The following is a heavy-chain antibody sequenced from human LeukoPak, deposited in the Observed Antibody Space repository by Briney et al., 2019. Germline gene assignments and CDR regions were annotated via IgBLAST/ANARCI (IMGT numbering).Heavy chain of an antibody. Sequence: SETLSLTCAVYGRSFSGYYWSWIRQPPGKGLEWIGEINHSGSTNYNPSLKSRVTISVDTSKNQFSLKLSSVTAADTAVYYCARSNMVRGVRALDYWGQGTLVTVSS. CDR3: ARSNMVRGVRALDY. CDR2: INHSGST. D-gene: IGHD3-10*01. J-gene: IGHJ4*02. V-gene: IGHV4-34*01. CDR1: GRSFSGYY.